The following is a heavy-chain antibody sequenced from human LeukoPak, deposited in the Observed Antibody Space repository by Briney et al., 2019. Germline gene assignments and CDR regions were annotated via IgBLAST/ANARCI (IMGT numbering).Heavy chain of an antibody. J-gene: IGHJ3*02. V-gene: IGHV3-21*01. Sequence: NPGGSLRLSCAASGFTFSSYSMNWVRQAPGKGLEWVSSISSSSSYIYCADSVKGRFTISRDNAKNSLYLQMNSLRAEDTAVYYCARVSAGVIGMKDVFDIWGQGTMVTVSS. CDR2: ISSSSSYI. CDR3: ARVSAGVIGMKDVFDI. D-gene: IGHD3-16*02. CDR1: GFTFSSYS.